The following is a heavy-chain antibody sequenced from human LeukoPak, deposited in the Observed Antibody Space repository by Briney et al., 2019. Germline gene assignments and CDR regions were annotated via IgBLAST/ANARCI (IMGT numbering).Heavy chain of an antibody. J-gene: IGHJ4*02. CDR1: GYTFTGYY. V-gene: IGHV1-2*06. CDR2: INPNSGGT. CDR3: AGDEGRQQLAGGY. D-gene: IGHD6-13*01. Sequence: ASVKVSCKASGYTFTGYYMHWVRQAPGQGLEWLGRINPNSGGTNHAQKFQARVTKTRDKSLSTAYMALSRLRSDDRAVYYFAGDEGRQQLAGGYWGQGALVTVS.